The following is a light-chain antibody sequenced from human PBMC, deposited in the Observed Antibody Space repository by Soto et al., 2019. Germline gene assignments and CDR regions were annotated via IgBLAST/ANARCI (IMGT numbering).Light chain of an antibody. CDR3: QQRVNWPPT. CDR1: QSVSDY. CDR2: AAS. J-gene: IGKJ4*01. V-gene: IGKV3-11*01. Sequence: EVVLTQSPASLSLSPGDRATLSCRADQSVSDYLAWYQQKPGQPPRLLFFAASNRASGVPRRFSAGGSGTDFTLIISGLQPEDFAIYYCQQRVNWPPTFGGGTKVDI.